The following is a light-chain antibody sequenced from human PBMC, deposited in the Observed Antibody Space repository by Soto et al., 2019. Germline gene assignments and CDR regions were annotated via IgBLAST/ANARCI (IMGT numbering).Light chain of an antibody. CDR2: DDS. CDR3: QVWDSSSDHVV. Sequence: SYELTQPPSVSVAPGQTARITCGGNNIGSKSVHWYQQKPGQAPVLVVYDDSDRPSGIPVRFSGSNSANTATLTISRVEAGDEADYYCQVWDSSSDHVVFGGGTKLTVL. J-gene: IGLJ2*01. CDR1: NIGSKS. V-gene: IGLV3-21*02.